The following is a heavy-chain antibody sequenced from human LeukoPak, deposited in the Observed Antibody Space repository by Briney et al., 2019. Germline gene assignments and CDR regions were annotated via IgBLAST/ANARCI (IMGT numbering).Heavy chain of an antibody. D-gene: IGHD5-18*01. Sequence: ASVKVSCKASGYTFTSYDINWVRQATGQGLEWMGWMNPNSGNTGYAQKFQGRVTMITDTSTSTAYMELRSLRSDDTAMYYCVRGGDRAMGAFTHGHWGQGTLLTVSS. J-gene: IGHJ4*02. V-gene: IGHV1-8*02. CDR1: GYTFTSYD. CDR3: VRGGDRAMGAFTHGH. CDR2: MNPNSGNT.